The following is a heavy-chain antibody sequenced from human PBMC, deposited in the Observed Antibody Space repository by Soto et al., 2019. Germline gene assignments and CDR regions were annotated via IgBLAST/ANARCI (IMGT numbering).Heavy chain of an antibody. J-gene: IGHJ6*03. CDR2: INHSGST. Sequence: SETLSLTCAVYGGSFSGYYWSWIRQPPGKGLEWIGEINHSGSTNYNPSLKSRVTISVDTSKNQFSLKLSSVTAADTAVYYCARGYRGDGYGSGSYSLFFTYYYYYMEVWGKGTTVTVSS. CDR3: ARGYRGDGYGSGSYSLFFTYYYYYMEV. V-gene: IGHV4-34*01. CDR1: GGSFSGYY. D-gene: IGHD3-10*01.